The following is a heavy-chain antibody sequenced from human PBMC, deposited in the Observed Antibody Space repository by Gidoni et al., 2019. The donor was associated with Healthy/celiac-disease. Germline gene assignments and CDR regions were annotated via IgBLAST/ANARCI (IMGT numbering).Heavy chain of an antibody. V-gene: IGHV3-53*01. J-gene: IGHJ4*02. CDR1: GFTVSSNY. D-gene: IGHD1-26*01. CDR3: ARGGSYSPGVPFAFDY. CDR2: IYSGGST. Sequence: EVQLVESGGGLIQPGGSLRLSCSASGFTVSSNYMRWVRQAPGKGLEWVSVIYSGGSTYYADSVKGRFTISRDNSKNTLYLQMNSLRAEDTAVYYCARGGSYSPGVPFAFDYWGQGTLVTVSS.